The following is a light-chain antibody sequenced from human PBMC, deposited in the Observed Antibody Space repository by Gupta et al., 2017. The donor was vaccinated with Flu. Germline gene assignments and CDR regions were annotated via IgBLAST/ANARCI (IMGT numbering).Light chain of an antibody. J-gene: IGLJ1*01. V-gene: IGLV1-51*02. CDR3: GTWRV. Sequence: QSVLTQPPSVSAAPGQKVTISCSGSSSNIGNNYVSWYQQLPGTAPKLLIYENNKRPSGITDRFSGSKSGTSATLGITGLQNGDEAEYYCGTWRVFGTGTKVTVL. CDR2: ENN. CDR1: SSNIGNNY.